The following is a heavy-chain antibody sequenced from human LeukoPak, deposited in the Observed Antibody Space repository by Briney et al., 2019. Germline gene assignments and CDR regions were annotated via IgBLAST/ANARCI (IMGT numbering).Heavy chain of an antibody. CDR2: IIPILGIA. Sequence: ASVKVSCKASGGTFSSYAISWVRQAPGQGLEWMGRIIPILGIANYAQKFQGRVTITADKSTSTAYMELSSLRSEDTAVYYCARSSYDYVWGSYHTYYFDYWGQGTLVTVSS. D-gene: IGHD3-16*02. V-gene: IGHV1-69*04. CDR3: ARSSYDYVWGSYHTYYFDY. J-gene: IGHJ4*02. CDR1: GGTFSSYA.